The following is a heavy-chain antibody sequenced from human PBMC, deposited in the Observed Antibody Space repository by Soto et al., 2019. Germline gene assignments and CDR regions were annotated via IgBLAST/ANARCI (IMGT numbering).Heavy chain of an antibody. CDR1: GGSISSYY. Sequence: SETLSLTCIVSGGSISSYYWNWIRQPPGKGLEWIGYIYYSGNTNYNPSLKSRVTISVDRSKNQFSLKLTSVTAADTAVYFCARDGRLMLRGFSFYNGVDVWGLGTTVTVSS. CDR2: IYYSGNT. D-gene: IGHD3-10*01. CDR3: ARDGRLMLRGFSFYNGVDV. V-gene: IGHV4-59*01. J-gene: IGHJ6*02.